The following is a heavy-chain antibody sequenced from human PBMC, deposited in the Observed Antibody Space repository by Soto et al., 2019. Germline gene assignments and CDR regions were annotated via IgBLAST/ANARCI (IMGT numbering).Heavy chain of an antibody. CDR3: ASSTGWYRHDV. CDR1: GDSISNSRW. V-gene: IGHV4-4*02. Sequence: QVQLQESGPGLVKPSWTLSLTCAVSGDSISNSRWWTWVRQPPGKGLEWIGDIFHSGDTNYNPSLKSRVFISVDKSQNQFSLKVSSVTAADTAVYYCASSTGWYRHDVWGQGTLVTVSS. CDR2: IFHSGDT. J-gene: IGHJ3*01. D-gene: IGHD6-19*01.